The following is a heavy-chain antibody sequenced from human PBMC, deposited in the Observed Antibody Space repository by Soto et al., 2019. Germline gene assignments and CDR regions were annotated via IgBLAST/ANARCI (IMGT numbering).Heavy chain of an antibody. Sequence: ASVKVSCKASGYTFIDFYLHWVRQAPGQGLEWMGWINPHSGGTNYAQKFQGRVTMTRDTSISTAFVDLSRLRSDDTAVYYCVRGAAGDSSLVTYHFDSWGQGTLVTVSS. J-gene: IGHJ4*02. V-gene: IGHV1-2*02. CDR3: VRGAAGDSSLVTYHFDS. D-gene: IGHD3-16*01. CDR1: GYTFIDFY. CDR2: INPHSGGT.